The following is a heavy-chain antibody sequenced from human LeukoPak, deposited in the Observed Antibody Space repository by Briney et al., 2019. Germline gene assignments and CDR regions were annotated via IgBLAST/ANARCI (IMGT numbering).Heavy chain of an antibody. D-gene: IGHD2-21*02. CDR2: IYTSGST. V-gene: IGHV4-4*07. J-gene: IGHJ6*02. Sequence: SETLSLTCTVSGGSISSYYWSWIRQPAGKGLEWIGRIYTSGSTNYNPSLKSRVTMSVDTSKNQFSLKLSSVTAADTAVYYCVGENCGGDCYSPYYYYYGMDVWGQGTTVTVSS. CDR1: GGSISSYY. CDR3: VGENCGGDCYSPYYYYYGMDV.